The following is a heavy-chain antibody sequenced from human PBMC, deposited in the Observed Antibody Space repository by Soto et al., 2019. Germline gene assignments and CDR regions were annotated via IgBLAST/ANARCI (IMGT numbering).Heavy chain of an antibody. Sequence: GASVKVSCKASGGTFSSYTISWVRQAPGQGLEWMGRIIPILGIANYAQKFQGRVTMTRDTSTSTVYMELSSLRSEDTAVYYCARDLRFADNWGQGTLVTVSS. CDR3: ARDLRFADN. CDR2: IIPILGIA. J-gene: IGHJ4*02. V-gene: IGHV1-69*04. D-gene: IGHD4-17*01. CDR1: GGTFSSYT.